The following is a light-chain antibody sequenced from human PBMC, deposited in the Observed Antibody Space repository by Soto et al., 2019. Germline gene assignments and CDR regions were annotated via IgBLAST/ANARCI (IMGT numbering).Light chain of an antibody. V-gene: IGKV3D-15*01. CDR3: QQYNKWPAEIT. CDR1: QSVRTK. Sequence: ETVMTQSPATLSVSPGERATISCRASQSVRTKLAWYQQKPGQAPRLLIYGASSRATGIPARFSGSGSGTEFTLTISSLQSEDSGVYYCQQYNKWPAEITFGQGTRLEIK. CDR2: GAS. J-gene: IGKJ5*01.